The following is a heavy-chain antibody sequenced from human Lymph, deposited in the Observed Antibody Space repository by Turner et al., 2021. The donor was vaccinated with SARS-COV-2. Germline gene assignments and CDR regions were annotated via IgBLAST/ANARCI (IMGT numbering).Heavy chain of an antibody. V-gene: IGHV1-2*02. CDR3: ARSRDLQSMVRGVDPFDY. CDR1: GYTFTGYY. J-gene: IGHJ4*02. CDR2: INPNSGGT. D-gene: IGHD3-10*01. Sequence: QVQLVQSGAEVKKPGASVKVSCKDSGYTFTGYYIHWVRQAPGQGLEWMGCINPNSGGTNYAQRFQVRVTMTRDTSLSTAYMQLSRLRSDDTAVYYCARSRDLQSMVRGVDPFDYWGQGTLVTVSS.